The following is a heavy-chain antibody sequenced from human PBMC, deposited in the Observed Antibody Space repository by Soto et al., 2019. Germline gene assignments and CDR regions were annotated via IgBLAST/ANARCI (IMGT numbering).Heavy chain of an antibody. Sequence: SETLSLTCTVSGGSIFSDDWTWIRQPPGKGLEWIGYISRSGSSSFAPSLKGRVTFSTDTSKNQVSLKMTYVTVADTAVYYSTRGYWFDPWGPGILVTVSS. CDR2: ISRSGSS. CDR3: TRGYWFDP. J-gene: IGHJ5*02. CDR1: GGSIFSDD. V-gene: IGHV4-59*01.